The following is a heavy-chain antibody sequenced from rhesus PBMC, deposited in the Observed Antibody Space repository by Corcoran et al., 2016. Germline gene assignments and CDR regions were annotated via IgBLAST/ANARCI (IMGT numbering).Heavy chain of an antibody. CDR2: IDPSDSDT. V-gene: IGHV5-2*01. CDR1: GYSFTSYW. Sequence: EVQLVQSGAEVKRPGESLKISCKTSGYSFTSYWISWVRQMPGKGLEWMGGIDPSDSDTRYSPSFQGQVTISTDKSISTTSLQWSSLKASDSATYYCAKSQGGYRYYGLDSWGQGVVVTVSS. CDR3: AKSQGGYRYYGLDS. D-gene: IGHD5-24*01. J-gene: IGHJ6*01.